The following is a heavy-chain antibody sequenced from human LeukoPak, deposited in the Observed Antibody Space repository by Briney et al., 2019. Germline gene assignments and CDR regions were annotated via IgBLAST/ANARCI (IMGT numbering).Heavy chain of an antibody. Sequence: SVKLSCKASGGTFSSYAISWVRQAPGQGLEWMGGIIPIFGTANYAQKFQGRVTITTDESTSTAYMELSSLRSEDTAVYYCARGLKPYYYYYMDVWGKGTTVTVSS. V-gene: IGHV1-69*05. CDR1: GGTFSSYA. CDR2: IIPIFGTA. CDR3: ARGLKPYYYYYMDV. D-gene: IGHD2-21*02. J-gene: IGHJ6*03.